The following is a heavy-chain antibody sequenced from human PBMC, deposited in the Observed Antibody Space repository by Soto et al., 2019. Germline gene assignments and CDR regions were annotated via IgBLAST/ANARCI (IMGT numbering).Heavy chain of an antibody. CDR2: IYYSGST. CDR3: ASHYYDSSGYYYLDY. V-gene: IGHV4-59*01. J-gene: IGHJ4*02. CDR1: GGSISSYY. Sequence: SETLSLTCTVSGGSISSYYWSWIRQPPGKGLEWIGYIYYSGSTNYNPSLKSRVTISVDTSKNQFSLKLSSVTAADTAVYYCASHYYDSSGYYYLDYWGQGTLVTVSS. D-gene: IGHD3-22*01.